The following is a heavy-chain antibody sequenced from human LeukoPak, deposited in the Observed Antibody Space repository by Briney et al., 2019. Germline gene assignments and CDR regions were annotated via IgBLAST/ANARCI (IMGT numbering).Heavy chain of an antibody. J-gene: IGHJ4*02. Sequence: PGRSLRLSCAASGFTFSSYGMHWVHQAPGKGLEWVAVIWYDGSNKYYADSVKGRFTISRDNSKNTLYLQMNSLRAEDTAVYYCARDGSSSSPLDYWGQGTLVTVSS. CDR3: ARDGSSSSPLDY. V-gene: IGHV3-33*01. CDR2: IWYDGSNK. CDR1: GFTFSSYG. D-gene: IGHD6-6*01.